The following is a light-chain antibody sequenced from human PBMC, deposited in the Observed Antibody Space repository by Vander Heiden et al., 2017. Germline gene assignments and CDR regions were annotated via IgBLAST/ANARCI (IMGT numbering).Light chain of an antibody. Sequence: TRPPPVPLALGQTARITCGGNNIGSKNVHWYQQKPGQAPVLVIYRDSNRPSGIPERFSGSNSGNTATLTISRAQAGDEADYYCQVWDSSTEVFGGGTKLTVL. CDR3: QVWDSSTEV. V-gene: IGLV3-9*01. CDR1: NIGSKN. CDR2: RDS. J-gene: IGLJ2*01.